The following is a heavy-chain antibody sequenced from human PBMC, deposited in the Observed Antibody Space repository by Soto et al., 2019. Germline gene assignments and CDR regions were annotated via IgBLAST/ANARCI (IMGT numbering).Heavy chain of an antibody. Sequence: KGLEWVSAISGSGGSTSYADSGKGRFTISRDNSKNTLYLQMNSLRAEDTAVYFFFFQAEDGIRDNVPVSAFLLNRSSDL. V-gene: IGHV3-23*01. CDR2: ISGSGGST. D-gene: IGHD3-16*01. CDR3: FFQAEDGIRDNVPVSAFLLNRSSDL. J-gene: IGHJ2*01.